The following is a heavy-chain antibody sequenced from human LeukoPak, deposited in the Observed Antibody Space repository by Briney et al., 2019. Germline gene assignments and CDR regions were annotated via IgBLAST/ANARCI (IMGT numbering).Heavy chain of an antibody. J-gene: IGHJ4*02. CDR2: ISSSSSTI. Sequence: GGSLRLSCAASGFTFSSHSMNWVRQAPGKGLEWVSYISSSSSTIYYADSLKGRFTISRDDAENSLYLQMNSLRAEDTAVYYCARDSSVKAAPIDYWGQGTLVTVSS. CDR3: ARDSSVKAAPIDY. V-gene: IGHV3-48*01. CDR1: GFTFSSHS. D-gene: IGHD2-15*01.